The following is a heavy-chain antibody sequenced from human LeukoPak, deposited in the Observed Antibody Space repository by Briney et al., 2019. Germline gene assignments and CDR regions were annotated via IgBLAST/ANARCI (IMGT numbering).Heavy chain of an antibody. CDR1: GGSISSYY. CDR3: ARDGDGYIS. J-gene: IGHJ4*02. CDR2: IYYSGST. V-gene: IGHV4-59*01. Sequence: SETLSLTCTVSGGSISSYYWSWIRQPPGKGLEWIGYIYYSGSTHYNPSLKSRVTISVDTSKNQFSLKLSSVTAADTAVYYCARDGDGYISWGQGTLVTVSS. D-gene: IGHD5-24*01.